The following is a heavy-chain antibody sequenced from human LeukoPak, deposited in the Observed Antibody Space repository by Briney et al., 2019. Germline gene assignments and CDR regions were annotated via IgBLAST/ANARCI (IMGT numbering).Heavy chain of an antibody. V-gene: IGHV4-34*01. CDR1: GGSFSGFC. J-gene: IGHJ6*04. CDR2: INHRGGT. Sequence: SETLSLTCGVYGGSFSGFCWSWLRQSPGEGREWVGAINHRGGTNYNPSLKSRVTISLDTPKNEFSLKLSSVTATDMAVYYCARDYFGPGSDYYYGMDVWGKGTTLTVSS. D-gene: IGHD3-9*01. CDR3: ARDYFGPGSDYYYGMDV.